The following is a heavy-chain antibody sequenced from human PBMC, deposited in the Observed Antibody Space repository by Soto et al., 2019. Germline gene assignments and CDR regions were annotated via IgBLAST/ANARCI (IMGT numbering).Heavy chain of an antibody. D-gene: IGHD6-6*01. Sequence: EVQVVESGGGLVQPGGSLRLSCAASGFSVTNNYMNWVRQAPGKGLEWVSIIDIGGNTYYADSVKDRFTISRDNSRNTXXLHMDSLRAEDTAVYYCARGRGSPGYLVREHYFAYWGQGTLVTVSP. CDR3: ARGRGSPGYLVREHYFAY. J-gene: IGHJ4*02. V-gene: IGHV3-66*01. CDR1: GFSVTNNY. CDR2: IDIGGNT.